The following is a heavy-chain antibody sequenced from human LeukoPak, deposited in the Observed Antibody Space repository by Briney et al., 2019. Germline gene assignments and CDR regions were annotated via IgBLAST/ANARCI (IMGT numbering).Heavy chain of an antibody. J-gene: IGHJ4*02. CDR2: ISSSSSYI. CDR1: GFTFSSYS. CDR3: ARDREYSSSSGVFDY. Sequence: GGSLRLSCAASGFTFSSYSMNWVRQAPGKGLEWVSTISSSSSYIYYADSVTGRFTISRDNAKNSLYLQMNSLRAEDTAVYYCARDREYSSSSGVFDYWGQGTLVTVSS. D-gene: IGHD6-6*01. V-gene: IGHV3-21*01.